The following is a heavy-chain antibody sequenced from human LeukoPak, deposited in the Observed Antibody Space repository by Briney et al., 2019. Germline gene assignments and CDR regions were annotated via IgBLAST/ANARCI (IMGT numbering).Heavy chain of an antibody. CDR3: ARDRNDILTGYPENWFDP. D-gene: IGHD3-9*01. Sequence: ASVKVSCKASGGTFNNYAISWVRQAPGQGLEWMGGIIHIFGTTNYAQKFQDRVTITADESTRTAWMELSSLTSEDTAVYYCARDRNDILTGYPENWFDPWGQGTLVTVSS. CDR2: IIHIFGTT. J-gene: IGHJ5*02. V-gene: IGHV1-69*13. CDR1: GGTFNNYA.